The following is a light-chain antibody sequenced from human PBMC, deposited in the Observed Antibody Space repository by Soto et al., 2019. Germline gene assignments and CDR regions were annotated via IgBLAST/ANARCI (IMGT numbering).Light chain of an antibody. J-gene: IGKJ1*01. CDR2: DAS. CDR3: QQRSNWPWT. CDR1: QSVKTF. Sequence: EIVLTQSPATLSLSPGQRATLSCRASQSVKTFLVWYQQKPGQAPRLLIYDASNRATGIPARFSGSGSGTDFTLTISSLEPEDFAVYYCQQRSNWPWTFGQGTKVDIK. V-gene: IGKV3-11*01.